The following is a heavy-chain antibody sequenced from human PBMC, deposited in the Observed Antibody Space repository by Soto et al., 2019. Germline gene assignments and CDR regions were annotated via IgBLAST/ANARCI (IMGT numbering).Heavy chain of an antibody. CDR1: GYTFTSYV. CDR3: ARFRDYDFWSGYSNDYYYYYMDV. J-gene: IGHJ6*03. CDR2: INAGNGNT. V-gene: IGHV1-3*01. D-gene: IGHD3-3*01. Sequence: ASVKVSCKASGYTFTSYVMHWVRQAPGQRLEWMGWINAGNGNTKYSQKFQGRVTITRDTSASTAYMELSSLRSEDTAVYYCARFRDYDFWSGYSNDYYYYYMDVWGKGTTVTVSS.